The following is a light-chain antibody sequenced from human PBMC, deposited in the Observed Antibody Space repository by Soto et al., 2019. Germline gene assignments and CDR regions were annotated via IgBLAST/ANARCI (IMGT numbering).Light chain of an antibody. CDR3: QSYDSGLSGYV. CDR2: VNT. Sequence: QLVLTQPPSVSGAPGQRVTISCTGSSSNIGAGHDVNWYQQIPGTAPKLLINVNTNRPSRVPDRFSGSKSGTSASLAITGLQAEDEADYYCQSYDSGLSGYVFGGGTQLTVL. V-gene: IGLV1-40*01. J-gene: IGLJ2*01. CDR1: SSNIGAGHD.